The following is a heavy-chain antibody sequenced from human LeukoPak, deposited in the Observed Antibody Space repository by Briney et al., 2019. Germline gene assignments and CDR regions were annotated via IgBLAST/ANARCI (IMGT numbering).Heavy chain of an antibody. CDR3: ARWEYSSGYTY. D-gene: IGHD3-22*01. J-gene: IGHJ4*02. Sequence: SETLSLTCAVYGGSFSGYYWSWIRQSPGKGLEWIGEINHSGSTNYNPSLKSRVTISVDTSKNQFSLKLSSVTAADTAVYYCARWEYSSGYTYWGQGTLVTVSS. CDR1: GGSFSGYY. V-gene: IGHV4-34*01. CDR2: INHSGST.